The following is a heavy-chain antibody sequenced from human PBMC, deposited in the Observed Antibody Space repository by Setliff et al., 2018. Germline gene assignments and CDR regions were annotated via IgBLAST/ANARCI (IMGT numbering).Heavy chain of an antibody. CDR3: AKARNAGYAGGWYLNY. D-gene: IGHD2-15*01. V-gene: IGHV3-48*03. Sequence: GGSLRLSCAASGFTFSSYEMNWVRQAPGKGLEWVSYISSSSSTIYYADSVKGRFTISRDNAKNSLYLQMNSLRAEDTAVYYCAKARNAGYAGGWYLNYWGQGTLVTVSS. CDR1: GFTFSSYE. CDR2: ISSSSSTI. J-gene: IGHJ4*02.